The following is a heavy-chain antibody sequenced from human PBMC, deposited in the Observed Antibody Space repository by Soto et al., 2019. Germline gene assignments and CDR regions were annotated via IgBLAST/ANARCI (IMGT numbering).Heavy chain of an antibody. Sequence: ASVKVSCKASGYTFDIYGISWVRQVPGKGPEWMGWISADNGDTKYAQRMQGRVTMTTDTATSTAYMELRSLGSDDTAVYYCARDRSYYYDSSGYPFDFWGQGSLVTVSS. V-gene: IGHV1-18*01. D-gene: IGHD3-22*01. CDR3: ARDRSYYYDSSGYPFDF. J-gene: IGHJ4*02. CDR2: ISADNGDT. CDR1: GYTFDIYG.